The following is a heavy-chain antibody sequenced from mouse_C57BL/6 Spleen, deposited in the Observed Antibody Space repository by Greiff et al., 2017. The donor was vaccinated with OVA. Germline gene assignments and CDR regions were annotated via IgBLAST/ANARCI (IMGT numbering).Heavy chain of an antibody. D-gene: IGHD2-4*01. J-gene: IGHJ2*01. CDR3: AQSDYDGGFDY. CDR2: IDPSDSET. CDR1: GYTFTSYW. Sequence: QVQLQQPGAELVRPGSSVKLSCKASGYTFTSYWMHWVKQRPIQGLEWIGNIDPSDSETHYNQKFKDKATLTVDKSSSTAYMQLSSLTSEDSAVYYCAQSDYDGGFDYWGQGTTLTVSS. V-gene: IGHV1-52*01.